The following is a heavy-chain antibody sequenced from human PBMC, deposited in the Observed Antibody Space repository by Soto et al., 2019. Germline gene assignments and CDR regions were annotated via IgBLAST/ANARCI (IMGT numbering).Heavy chain of an antibody. Sequence: SVKVSCKASGGTFSSYAISWVRQAPGQGLEWMGGIIPIFGTANYAQKFQGRVTITADESTSTAYMELSSLRSEDTAVYYCARDPYCSSTSCPIDYYYYGMDVWGQGTTVTVSS. CDR3: ARDPYCSSTSCPIDYYYYGMDV. V-gene: IGHV1-69*13. D-gene: IGHD2-2*01. J-gene: IGHJ6*02. CDR1: GGTFSSYA. CDR2: IIPIFGTA.